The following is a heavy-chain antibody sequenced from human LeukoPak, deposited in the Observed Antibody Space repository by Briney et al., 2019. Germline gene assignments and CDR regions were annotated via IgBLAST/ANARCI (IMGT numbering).Heavy chain of an antibody. CDR2: IYYTGNI. J-gene: IGHJ4*02. CDR3: ARAGSSWSFDY. Sequence: PSETLSLTCTVSGDSVSSDYWSWIRQPPRKGLGWIAYIYYTGNINYNPSLKSRVTISVDTSKNQFSLNLTSVTAADTAVYYCARAGSSWSFDYWGQGTLVTVSS. CDR1: GDSVSSDY. D-gene: IGHD6-13*01. V-gene: IGHV4-59*02.